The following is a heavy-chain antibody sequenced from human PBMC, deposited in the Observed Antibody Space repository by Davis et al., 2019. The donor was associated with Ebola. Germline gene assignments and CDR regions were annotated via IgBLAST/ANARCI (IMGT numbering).Heavy chain of an antibody. J-gene: IGHJ5*02. D-gene: IGHD3-10*01. V-gene: IGHV1-69*05. CDR3: ARSITMVRGVTWFDP. CDR1: GGTFSSYA. CDR2: IIPISGTV. Sequence: SVKVSCKASGGTFSSYAISWVRQAPGQGLEWMGGIIPISGTVNYAQKLQGRVTMTTDTSTSTAYMELRSLRSDDTAVYYCARSITMVRGVTWFDPWGQGTLVTVSS.